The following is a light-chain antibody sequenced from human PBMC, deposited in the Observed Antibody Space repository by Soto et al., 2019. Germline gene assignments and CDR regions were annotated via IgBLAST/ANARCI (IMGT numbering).Light chain of an antibody. CDR3: HQLNTYPLT. CDR1: QGISSY. Sequence: DIQLTQSPSFLSASVGDRVTITCRASQGISSYLAWYQQKPGKAPNLLIYAASTLQSGVPSRFSGSESGTEFTLTISRLQPEDFATYYCHQLNTYPLTFGGGTKVDIK. V-gene: IGKV1-9*01. CDR2: AAS. J-gene: IGKJ4*01.